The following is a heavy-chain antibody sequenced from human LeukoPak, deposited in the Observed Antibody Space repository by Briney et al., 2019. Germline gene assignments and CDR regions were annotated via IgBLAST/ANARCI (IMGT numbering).Heavy chain of an antibody. CDR1: GFTVSSNY. CDR2: IYSGGST. CDR3: ARAHAYSNYADY. Sequence: GGSLRLSCAASGFTVSSNYMSWVRQAPGKGLEWVSVIYSGGSTYYADSVKGRFTISRDNSKNTLYLRMNSLRAEDTAVYYCARAHAYSNYADYWGQGTLVTVSS. J-gene: IGHJ4*02. V-gene: IGHV3-53*01. D-gene: IGHD4-11*01.